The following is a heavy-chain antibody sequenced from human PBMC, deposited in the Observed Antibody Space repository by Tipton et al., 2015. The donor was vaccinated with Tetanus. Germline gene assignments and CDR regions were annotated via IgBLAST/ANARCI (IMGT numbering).Heavy chain of an antibody. CDR1: GGSMSSSDYY. CDR2: MSSSGRT. CDR3: ARLREIVSRSGWALDY. J-gene: IGHJ4*02. D-gene: IGHD5/OR15-5a*01. Sequence: TLSLTCTVSGGSMSSSDYYWDWIRQPPGKGLEWIGSMSSSGRTYYNPSLKSRVTMSVDTSKKHFSLRLGSAIAADTAIYYCARLREIVSRSGWALDYWGQGALVTVSS. V-gene: IGHV4-39*02.